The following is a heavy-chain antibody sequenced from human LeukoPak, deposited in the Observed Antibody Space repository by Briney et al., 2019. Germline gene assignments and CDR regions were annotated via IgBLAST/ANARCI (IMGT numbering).Heavy chain of an antibody. CDR2: SSGSGDSG. CDR1: GFSFSSYA. CDR3: AKRATAGGFDS. J-gene: IGHJ4*02. Sequence: PGGSLRLSCEATGFSFSSYAMSWVRQAPGEGLKWVSASSGSGDSGDYADAVKGRFTISRDNSKSTLYLQMTSLRVDDTAVYYCAKRATAGGFDSWGQGTLVTVSS. V-gene: IGHV3-23*01. D-gene: IGHD6-13*01.